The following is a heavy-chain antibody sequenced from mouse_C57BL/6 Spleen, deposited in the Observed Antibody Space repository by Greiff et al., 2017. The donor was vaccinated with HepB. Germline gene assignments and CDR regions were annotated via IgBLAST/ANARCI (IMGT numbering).Heavy chain of an antibody. D-gene: IGHD4-1*01. Sequence: EVQLQQSGPELVKPGASVKMSCKASGYTFTDYNMHWVKQSHGKSLEWIGYINPNNGGTSYNQKFKGKATLTVNKSSSTAYMELRSLTSEDSAVYYCARKNFTPGYAMDYWGQGTSVTVSS. J-gene: IGHJ4*01. CDR3: ARKNFTPGYAMDY. CDR2: INPNNGGT. CDR1: GYTFTDYN. V-gene: IGHV1-22*01.